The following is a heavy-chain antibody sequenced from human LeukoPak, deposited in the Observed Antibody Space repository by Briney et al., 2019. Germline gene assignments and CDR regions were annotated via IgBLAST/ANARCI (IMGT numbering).Heavy chain of an antibody. V-gene: IGHV3-30*18. CDR2: ISHDGSKT. CDR3: AKDAGHWQNWNWFAP. D-gene: IGHD1-1*01. J-gene: IGHJ5*02. Sequence: GGSLRLSCAVSGFTFNECGMHWVRQAPGKGLEWVAAISHDGSKTYSGDSVKGRFTISRDNSKNTLFLEMNSLTPEDTAMYYCAKDAGHWQNWNWFAPWGQGTLVIVSS. CDR1: GFTFNECG.